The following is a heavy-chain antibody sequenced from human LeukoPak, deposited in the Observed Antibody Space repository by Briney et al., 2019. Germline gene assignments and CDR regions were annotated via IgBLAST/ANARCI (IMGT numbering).Heavy chain of an antibody. V-gene: IGHV3-23*01. Sequence: ETLSLTCTVSGGSISSHYWSWIRQPPGKGLEWVSTVSGSAGRTDYADSVKGRFTISRDNLKNTLYLQMNGLRAEDTAVYYCAKNRGHCVDGVCHNYYYMDVWGRGTTVTVSS. D-gene: IGHD2-8*02. J-gene: IGHJ6*03. CDR2: VSGSAGRT. CDR1: GGSISSHY. CDR3: AKNRGHCVDGVCHNYYYMDV.